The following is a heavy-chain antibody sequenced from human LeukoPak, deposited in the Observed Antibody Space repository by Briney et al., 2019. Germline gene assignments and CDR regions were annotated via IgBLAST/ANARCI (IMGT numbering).Heavy chain of an antibody. D-gene: IGHD6-13*01. V-gene: IGHV4-34*01. CDR3: ARGPPYSRQKCVYFQH. CDR1: GGSFSGYY. J-gene: IGHJ1*01. CDR2: INHSGST. Sequence: SETLSLTCAVYGGSFSGYYWSWIRQPPGKGLEWIGEINHSGSTNYNPSLKSRVTISVDTSKNQFSLKLSSVTAADTAVYYCARGPPYSRQKCVYFQHWGQGTLVTVSS.